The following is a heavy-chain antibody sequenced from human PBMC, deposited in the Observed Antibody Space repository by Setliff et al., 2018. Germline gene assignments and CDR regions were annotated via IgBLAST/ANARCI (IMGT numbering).Heavy chain of an antibody. CDR1: GDSISSGNW. D-gene: IGHD5-12*01. V-gene: IGHV4-4*02. Sequence: SETLSLTCAVSGDSISSGNWWSWVRQPPEKGLEWIGEINHRGSTNYNPSLKSRVTISIDTSKDQFSLKLISMTAADTAVYYCARDAYDYPFDYWGQGTLVTVSS. CDR3: ARDAYDYPFDY. CDR2: INHRGST. J-gene: IGHJ4*02.